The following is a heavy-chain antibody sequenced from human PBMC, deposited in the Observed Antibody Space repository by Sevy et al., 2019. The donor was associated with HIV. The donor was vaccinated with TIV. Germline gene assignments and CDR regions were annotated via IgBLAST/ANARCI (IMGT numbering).Heavy chain of an antibody. J-gene: IGHJ6*02. CDR3: TTRAYSGYDFRSSVDYYYYGMDV. CDR2: IKSKTDGGTT. V-gene: IGHV3-15*01. D-gene: IGHD5-12*01. CDR1: GFTFSNAW. Sequence: GGSLRLSCAASGFTFSNAWMSWVRQAPGKGLEWVGRIKSKTDGGTTDYAAPVKGRFTISRDDSKNTLYLQMNSLKTEDTAVYYCTTRAYSGYDFRSSVDYYYYGMDVWGQGTTVTVSS.